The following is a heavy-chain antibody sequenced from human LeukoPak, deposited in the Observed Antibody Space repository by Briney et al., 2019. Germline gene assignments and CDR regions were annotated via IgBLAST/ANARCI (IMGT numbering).Heavy chain of an antibody. D-gene: IGHD3-3*01. V-gene: IGHV4-39*01. CDR2: IYYSGST. Sequence: SETLSLTCTVSGGSISSSSYYWGWIRQPPGKGLGWIGSIYYSGSTYYNPSLKSRVTISVDTSKNQFSLKLSSVTAADTAVYYCARHPNYDFWSGYPPHYMDVWGKGTTVTVSS. J-gene: IGHJ6*03. CDR1: GGSISSSSYY. CDR3: ARHPNYDFWSGYPPHYMDV.